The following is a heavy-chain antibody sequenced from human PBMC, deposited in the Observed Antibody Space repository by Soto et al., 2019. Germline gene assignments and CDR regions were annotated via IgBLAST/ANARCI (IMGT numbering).Heavy chain of an antibody. V-gene: IGHV1-8*01. CDR2: MNPSSGNT. Sequence: QVQLVQSGAEVKKPGASVKVSCKASGYTFTSYDIDWVRQAPGQGLEWMGWMNPSSGNTGYAPRFQGRFMMTRNTSTNTAYMELSSLSSDDTAVYYCARGVHLSSGFDFWGQGTSVTVSS. CDR1: GYTFTSYD. J-gene: IGHJ4*02. CDR3: ARGVHLSSGFDF. D-gene: IGHD6-19*01.